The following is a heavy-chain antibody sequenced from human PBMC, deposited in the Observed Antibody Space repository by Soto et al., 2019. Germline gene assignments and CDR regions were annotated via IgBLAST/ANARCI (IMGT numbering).Heavy chain of an antibody. Sequence: LRLSCSASGXTFSSYAMSWVRQAPGKGLEWVSAISGSGGSTYYADSVKGRFTISRDNSKNTLYLQMNSLRAEDTAVYYCAQWGRRGYSNVPILPFDYWGQGTLVTVSS. CDR3: AQWGRRGYSNVPILPFDY. J-gene: IGHJ4*02. D-gene: IGHD5-18*01. CDR2: ISGSGGST. CDR1: GXTFSSYA. V-gene: IGHV3-23*01.